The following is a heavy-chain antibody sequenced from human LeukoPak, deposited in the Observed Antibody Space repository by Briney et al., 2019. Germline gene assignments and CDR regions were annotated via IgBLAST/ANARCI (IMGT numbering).Heavy chain of an antibody. D-gene: IGHD2-21*01. Sequence: GGSLRLSCAASGFTVSSNYISWVRQAPGKGLEWVSAISGSGGSTYYADSVRGRFTVSRDTSKSTLFLQMNSLRADDTATYFCAKDIFRWSFDYWAQGVLVTVSS. V-gene: IGHV3-23*01. CDR2: ISGSGGST. J-gene: IGHJ4*02. CDR3: AKDIFRWSFDY. CDR1: GFTVSSNY.